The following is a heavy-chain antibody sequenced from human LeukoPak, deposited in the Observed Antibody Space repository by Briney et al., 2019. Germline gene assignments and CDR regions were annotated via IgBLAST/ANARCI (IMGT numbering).Heavy chain of an antibody. J-gene: IGHJ4*02. CDR1: GFTLSSYS. V-gene: IGHV3-21*01. CDR2: ISSSSSYI. D-gene: IGHD5-24*01. CDR3: ARELEMATIYPN. Sequence: GGSLRLSCAASGFTLSSYSMNWVRQAPGRGLEWVSSISSSSSYIYYADSVKGRFTISRDNAKNSLYLQMNSLRAEDTAVYYCARELEMATIYPNWGQGTLVTVSS.